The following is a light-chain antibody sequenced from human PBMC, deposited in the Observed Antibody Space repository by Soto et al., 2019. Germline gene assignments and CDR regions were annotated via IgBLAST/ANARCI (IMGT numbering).Light chain of an antibody. CDR2: EVS. J-gene: IGLJ2*01. CDR1: SSDVGGYNY. CDR3: SSYAGSNNLV. V-gene: IGLV2-8*01. Sequence: QYVLTQPPSASGSPGQSVTISCTGTSSDVGGYNYVSWYQQHPGKAPKLLIYEVSERPSGVPDRFSGSKSGNTASLTVSGLQAEDEADYYCSSYAGSNNLVFGGGTKLTVL.